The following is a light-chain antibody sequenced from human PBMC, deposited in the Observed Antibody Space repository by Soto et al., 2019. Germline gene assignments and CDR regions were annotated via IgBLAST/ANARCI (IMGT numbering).Light chain of an antibody. J-gene: IGLJ1*01. V-gene: IGLV2-14*01. CDR2: DVS. CDR1: RSDVGGSNY. CDR3: SSYTSSSTLYD. Sequence: QFALTKPASVCGSPRQSITISCTGTRSDVGGSNYVSWYPQHSGKAPKLRIYDVSNRPSGVSNRLTGSKSGNTPSLTISGLQAEDVVYYYCSSYTSSSTLYDCGTGTTLTVL.